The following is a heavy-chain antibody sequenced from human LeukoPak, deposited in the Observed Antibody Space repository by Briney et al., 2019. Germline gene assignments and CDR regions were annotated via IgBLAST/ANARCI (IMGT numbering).Heavy chain of an antibody. V-gene: IGHV1-8*03. CDR2: MNPNSGNT. D-gene: IGHD6-13*01. Sequence: ASVKVSCKVSGYTLTELSMHWVRQATGQGLEWMGWMNPNSGNTGYAQKFQGRVTITRNTSISTAYLQWSSLKASDTAMYYCARSPPSAAAGNDYWGQGTLVTVSS. CDR1: GYTLTELS. CDR3: ARSPPSAAAGNDY. J-gene: IGHJ4*02.